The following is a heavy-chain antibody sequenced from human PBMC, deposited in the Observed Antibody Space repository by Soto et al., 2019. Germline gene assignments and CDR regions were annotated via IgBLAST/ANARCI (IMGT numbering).Heavy chain of an antibody. CDR3: ARVVVVAAKNGWFDP. CDR2: ISSSGSTI. J-gene: IGHJ5*02. D-gene: IGHD2-15*01. CDR1: GFTFSDYY. Sequence: PGGSLRLSCAASGFTFSDYYMSWIRPAPGKGLEWVSYISSSGSTIYYADSVKGRFTISRDNAKNSLYLQMNSLRAEDTAVYYCARVVVVAAKNGWFDPWGQGTLVTVSS. V-gene: IGHV3-11*01.